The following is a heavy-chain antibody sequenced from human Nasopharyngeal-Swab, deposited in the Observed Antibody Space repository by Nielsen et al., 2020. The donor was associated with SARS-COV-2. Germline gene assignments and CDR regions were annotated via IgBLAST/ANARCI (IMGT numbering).Heavy chain of an antibody. CDR2: ISSSSSYT. Sequence: GGSLRLSCAASGFTFSDYYMSWIRQAPGKGLEWVSYISSSSSYTSYADSVKGRFTISRDNAKNSLYLQMNSLRAEDTAVYYCARVSPPLLTGPYYYYGMDVWGQGTTVTVSS. V-gene: IGHV3-11*06. J-gene: IGHJ6*02. CDR1: GFTFSDYY. CDR3: ARVSPPLLTGPYYYYGMDV. D-gene: IGHD3-9*01.